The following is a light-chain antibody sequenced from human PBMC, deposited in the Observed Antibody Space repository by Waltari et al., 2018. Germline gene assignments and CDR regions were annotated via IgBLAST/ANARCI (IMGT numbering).Light chain of an antibody. Sequence: IQMTQSPSSVSASVGDRVTITCRASQYISNWLAWYQQKPGKGPNLLIFGAFTLQSGVPSRFSGSGSGTDFTLTISGLQPEDSATYFCQQGSSFPPTFGQGTKVEIK. V-gene: IGKV1-12*01. CDR3: QQGSSFPPT. CDR2: GAF. J-gene: IGKJ1*01. CDR1: QYISNW.